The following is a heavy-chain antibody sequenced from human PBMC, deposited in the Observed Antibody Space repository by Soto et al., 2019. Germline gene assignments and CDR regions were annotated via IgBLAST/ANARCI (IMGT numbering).Heavy chain of an antibody. D-gene: IGHD2-15*01. CDR2: ISGSGSST. J-gene: IGHJ3*01. Sequence: EVQLLESGGGLVQPGGSLRLSCAASGFTFSNYAMNWVRQAPGKGLEWVSVISGSGSSTYYADSVKGRFSISRDHSKNTLYLQMSSLRAEYTAVYYCARRSPSWAFDLWGQGTVITVSS. V-gene: IGHV3-23*01. CDR3: ARRSPSWAFDL. CDR1: GFTFSNYA.